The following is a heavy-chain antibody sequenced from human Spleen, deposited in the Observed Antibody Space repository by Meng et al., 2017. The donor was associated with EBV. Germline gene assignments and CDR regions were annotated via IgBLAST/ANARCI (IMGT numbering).Heavy chain of an antibody. CDR2: INPSDGDT. CDR3: CTSQFDY. V-gene: IGHV1-46*01. J-gene: IGHJ4*02. CDR1: GYTFTSYY. Sequence: VQLVQSGAEVKKPGASVQVSCKASGYTFTSYYVHWVRQAPGQGLEWVGIINPSDGDTSYAQMFQGRVTVTRDTSSSTVYMDLSSLRSEDTAIYYCCTSQFDYWGQGTLVTVSS.